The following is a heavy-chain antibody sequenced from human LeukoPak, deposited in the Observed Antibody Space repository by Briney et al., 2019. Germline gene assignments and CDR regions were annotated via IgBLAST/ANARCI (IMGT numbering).Heavy chain of an antibody. CDR2: IIPILGIA. J-gene: IGHJ6*02. V-gene: IGHV1-69*02. CDR1: GCTFSSYT. CDR3: ARQDTAMAYYYGMDV. Sequence: GASVKVSCKASGCTFSSYTISWVRQATGQGLEWMGRIIPILGIANYAQKFQGRVTITADKSTSTAYMELSSLRSEDTAVYYCARQDTAMAYYYGMDVWGQGTTVTVSS. D-gene: IGHD5-18*01.